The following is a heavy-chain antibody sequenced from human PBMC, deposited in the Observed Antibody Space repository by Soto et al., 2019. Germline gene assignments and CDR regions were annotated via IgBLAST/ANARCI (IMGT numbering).Heavy chain of an antibody. D-gene: IGHD1-20*01. CDR3: ARNKNRYSYYYGMDV. Sequence: PGGSLRLSCAASGFTFSSYWMHWVRQAPGKGLVWVSRINSDGSSTSYADSVKGRFTISRDNAKNTLYLQMNSLRAEDTAVYYCARNKNRYSYYYGMDVRGQGTTVTVSS. CDR2: INSDGSST. CDR1: GFTFSSYW. V-gene: IGHV3-74*01. J-gene: IGHJ6*02.